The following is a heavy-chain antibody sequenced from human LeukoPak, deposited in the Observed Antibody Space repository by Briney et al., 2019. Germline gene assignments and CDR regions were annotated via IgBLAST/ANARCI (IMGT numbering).Heavy chain of an antibody. CDR2: INPNSGGT. Sequence: ASVKVSCKASGYTFTGYYMHWVRQAPGQGLEGMGWINPNSGGTNYAQKFQGRVTMTRDTSISTAYMELSRLRSDDTAVYYCATTTVTTWCFDYWGQGTLVTVSS. D-gene: IGHD4-17*01. CDR1: GYTFTGYY. V-gene: IGHV1-2*02. CDR3: ATTTVTTWCFDY. J-gene: IGHJ4*02.